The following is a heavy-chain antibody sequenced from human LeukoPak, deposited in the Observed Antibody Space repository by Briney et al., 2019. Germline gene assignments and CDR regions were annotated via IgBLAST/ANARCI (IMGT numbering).Heavy chain of an antibody. Sequence: ASETLSLTCAVSGGSITTTNWWSWVRQPPGKGLEWIGEVHLSGATNYNLSLESRVSMSIDKSKNHLSLEVTSVTAADTAIYYCTRESGAFSPFGFWGQGTLVTVSS. J-gene: IGHJ4*02. CDR1: GGSITTTNW. D-gene: IGHD1-26*01. CDR3: TRESGAFSPFGF. CDR2: VHLSGAT. V-gene: IGHV4-4*02.